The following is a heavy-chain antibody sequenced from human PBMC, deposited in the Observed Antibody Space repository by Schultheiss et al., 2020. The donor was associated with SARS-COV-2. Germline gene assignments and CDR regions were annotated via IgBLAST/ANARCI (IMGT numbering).Heavy chain of an antibody. V-gene: IGHV3-21*01. J-gene: IGHJ4*02. CDR2: ISSSSSYI. CDR3: ARDVPAAHPYCFDY. CDR1: GFTFSSYG. D-gene: IGHD2-2*01. Sequence: GGSLRLSCAASGFTFSSYGMHWVRQAPGKGLEWVSSISSSSSYIYYADSVKGRFTISRDNAKNSLYLQMNSLRAEDTAVYYCARDVPAAHPYCFDYWGQGTLVTVSS.